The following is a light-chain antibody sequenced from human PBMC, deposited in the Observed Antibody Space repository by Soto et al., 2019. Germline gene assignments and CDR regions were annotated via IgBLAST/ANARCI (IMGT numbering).Light chain of an antibody. V-gene: IGKV3-20*01. CDR3: QQYDSSPRT. CDR1: QSVRAY. CDR2: GAS. Sequence: IVWTQSPDTLSLSPGERATLSCRASQSVRAYLAWYQQKPGQAPRLLIYGASSRATGIPDRFSGSGSGTDFTLTINRLEPEDFAVYYCQQYDSSPRTFGQGTKVDI. J-gene: IGKJ1*01.